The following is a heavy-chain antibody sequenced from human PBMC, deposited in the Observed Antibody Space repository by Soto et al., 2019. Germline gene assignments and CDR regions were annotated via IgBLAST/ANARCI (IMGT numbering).Heavy chain of an antibody. J-gene: IGHJ5*01. D-gene: IGHD3-22*01. V-gene: IGHV3-23*01. CDR3: AKEGAGYYDSSPYDS. Sequence: SGGSLRLSCAASGFPFSGYAMSWVRRAPGKGPEWVSSISGSGESTHYADSVKGRSTISRDNSKNTLYLQMNSLRAEDTAVYYCAKEGAGYYDSSPYDSWGQGTLVTVSS. CDR1: GFPFSGYA. CDR2: ISGSGEST.